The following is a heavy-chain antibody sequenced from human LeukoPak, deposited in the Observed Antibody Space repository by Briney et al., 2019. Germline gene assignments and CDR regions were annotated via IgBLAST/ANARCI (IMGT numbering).Heavy chain of an antibody. Sequence: ASVRVSCKASGYTFTSYYMHWVRQAPGQGLEWVGIINPSGGSTSYAQKFQGRVTMTRDTSTSTAYMELSSLRSEDTAVYYCARDPNGPSYYDSSGYYDYWGQGTLVTVSS. CDR3: ARDPNGPSYYDSSGYYDY. D-gene: IGHD3-22*01. CDR1: GYTFTSYY. J-gene: IGHJ4*02. V-gene: IGHV1-46*01. CDR2: INPSGGST.